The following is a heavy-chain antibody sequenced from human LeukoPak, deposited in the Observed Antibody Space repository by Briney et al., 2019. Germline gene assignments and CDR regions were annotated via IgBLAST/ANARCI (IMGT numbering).Heavy chain of an antibody. J-gene: IGHJ4*02. CDR2: IKGKIDGGTT. CDR1: GFTFNNAW. V-gene: IGHV3-15*01. D-gene: IGHD3-22*01. Sequence: GGSLRLSCAASGFTFNNAWMSWVRQAPGKGLEWVGRIKGKIDGGTTDYAAPVKGRFTISRDDSKNTLYLQMNSLKTEDTAVYYCTTEPWSYYDSSGYYGGWGQGTLVTVSS. CDR3: TTEPWSYYDSSGYYGG.